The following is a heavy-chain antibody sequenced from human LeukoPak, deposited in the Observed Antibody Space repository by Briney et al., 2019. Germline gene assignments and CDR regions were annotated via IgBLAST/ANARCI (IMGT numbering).Heavy chain of an antibody. Sequence: SETLSLTCTVSGGSISSNIYYWGRIRQPPGKGLEWIGSIHYSGNTYYNPSLKSRVTISVDTSKNQFSLKLSSVTAADTAVYYCARLGRLGATDGDYWGQGTLVTVSS. V-gene: IGHV4-39*01. CDR3: ARLGRLGATDGDY. D-gene: IGHD1-26*01. CDR2: IHYSGNT. CDR1: GGSISSNIYY. J-gene: IGHJ4*02.